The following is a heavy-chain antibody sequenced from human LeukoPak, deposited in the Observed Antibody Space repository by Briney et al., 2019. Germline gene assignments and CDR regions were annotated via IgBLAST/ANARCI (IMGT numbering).Heavy chain of an antibody. V-gene: IGHV4-59*01. D-gene: IGHD5-18*01. Sequence: PSETLSLTCTVSGGSISSYYWSWIRQPPGKGLEWIGYIYYSGSTNYNPSLKSRVTISVDTSKNQFSLKLSSVTAADTAVYYCARIKVDTAMVGYYYYGMDVWGQGTTVTVSS. J-gene: IGHJ6*02. CDR2: IYYSGST. CDR1: GGSISSYY. CDR3: ARIKVDTAMVGYYYYGMDV.